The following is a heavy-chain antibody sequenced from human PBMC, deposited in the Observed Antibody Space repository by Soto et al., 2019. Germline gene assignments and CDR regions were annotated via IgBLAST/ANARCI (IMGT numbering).Heavy chain of an antibody. J-gene: IGHJ4*02. Sequence: GSLRLSCAASGFTFSNYDMSWVRQAPGKGLEWVSSITNNGGSTYYADSVKGRFTISRDNSRSTLYLQMNSLRAEDAALYYCAKSRSAYYYDYWGQGTLVTVSS. V-gene: IGHV3-23*01. CDR1: GFTFSNYD. CDR2: ITNNGGST. D-gene: IGHD3-22*01. CDR3: AKSRSAYYYDY.